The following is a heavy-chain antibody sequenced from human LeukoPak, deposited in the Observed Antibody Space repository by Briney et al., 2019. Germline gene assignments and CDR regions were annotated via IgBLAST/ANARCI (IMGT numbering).Heavy chain of an antibody. Sequence: GGSLRLSCAASGFTFSNYAMHWVRQAPGKGLEWVAVISYDGSDKYYADSVKGRFTISRDNSKNTLYLQMNSLRAEDTAVYFCARADYGDTSDPFDFWGQGTLVTVSS. J-gene: IGHJ4*02. V-gene: IGHV3-30-3*01. CDR1: GFTFSNYA. D-gene: IGHD4-17*01. CDR3: ARADYGDTSDPFDF. CDR2: ISYDGSDK.